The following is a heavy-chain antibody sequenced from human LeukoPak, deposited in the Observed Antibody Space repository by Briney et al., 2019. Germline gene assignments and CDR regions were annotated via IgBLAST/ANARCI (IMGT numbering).Heavy chain of an antibody. D-gene: IGHD2-15*01. Sequence: ASVKVSCKASNYTFITYAISSVRQAPGQGLEWMGWISAYNGNTKYAENLQGRVTMTTDTSTSTAYMKMRSLTSDDPAVYYCARDYIVTVELIAASPPLDYWGQGTLVTVSS. J-gene: IGHJ4*02. CDR3: ARDYIVTVELIAASPPLDY. CDR2: ISAYNGNT. V-gene: IGHV1-18*01. CDR1: NYTFITYA.